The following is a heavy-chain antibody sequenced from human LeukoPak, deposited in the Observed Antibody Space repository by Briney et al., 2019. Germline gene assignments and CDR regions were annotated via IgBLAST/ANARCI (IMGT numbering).Heavy chain of an antibody. D-gene: IGHD3-10*01. CDR1: GYTFTGYY. Sequence: ASVKVSCKASGYTFTGYYMHWVRQAPGQGLEWMERINPNSGGTNYAQKFQGRVTMTRDTSISTAYMELSRLRSDDTAVYYCARDPGVEYYYGMDVWGQGTTVTVSS. V-gene: IGHV1-2*06. CDR3: ARDPGVEYYYGMDV. J-gene: IGHJ6*02. CDR2: INPNSGGT.